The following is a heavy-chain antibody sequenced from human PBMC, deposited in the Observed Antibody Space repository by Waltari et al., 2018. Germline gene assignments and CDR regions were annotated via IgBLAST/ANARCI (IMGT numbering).Heavy chain of an antibody. CDR1: GFTFSSFG. Sequence: QVQLVESGGGVVQPGRSLSLSCAASGFTFSSFGMHWVRQPPGKGLEWVAVIWYDGSNKYYADSVKGRFTISRDNSKNTLYLQMNSLRAEDTAMYYCAKDSYIDYYDSSGYYNWGQGTLVTVSS. CDR3: AKDSYIDYYDSSGYYN. J-gene: IGHJ4*02. D-gene: IGHD3-22*01. CDR2: IWYDGSNK. V-gene: IGHV3-30*18.